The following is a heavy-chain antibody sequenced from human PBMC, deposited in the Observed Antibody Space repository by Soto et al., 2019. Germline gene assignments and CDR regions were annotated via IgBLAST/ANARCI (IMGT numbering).Heavy chain of an antibody. CDR2: IIPIFGTA. V-gene: IGHV1-69*01. CDR3: ARGRCVGDCYSVWYYYYGMDV. CDR1: GGTFSSYA. J-gene: IGHJ6*02. D-gene: IGHD2-21*02. Sequence: QVQLVQSRAEVKKPGSSVKVSCKASGGTFSSYAISWVRQAPGQGLEWMGGIIPIFGTANYAQKFQGRVTITADESTSTAYMELSSLRSEDTAVYYCARGRCVGDCYSVWYYYYGMDVWGQGTTVTVSS.